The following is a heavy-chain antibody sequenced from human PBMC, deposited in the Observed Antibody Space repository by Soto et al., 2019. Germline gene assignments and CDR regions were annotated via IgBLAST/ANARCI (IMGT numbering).Heavy chain of an antibody. V-gene: IGHV3-21*01. Sequence: PGRSLRLSCAASGFTFSSYDMRWVRQAPGKGLQWVSTISGDTVNTYYEDSVKGRFTISRDNAKKSLYLQMNSLRAEDTAVYYCARGDYYDSSGPLSHAFDIWGQGKMVT. CDR3: ARGDYYDSSGPLSHAFDI. CDR2: ISGDTVNT. J-gene: IGHJ3*02. CDR1: GFTFSSYD. D-gene: IGHD3-22*01.